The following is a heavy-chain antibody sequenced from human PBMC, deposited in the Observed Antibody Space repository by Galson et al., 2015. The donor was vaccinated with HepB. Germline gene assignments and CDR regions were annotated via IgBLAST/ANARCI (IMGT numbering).Heavy chain of an antibody. CDR3: ARVFCRRGPLETYA. D-gene: IGHD3-16*01. J-gene: IGHJ4*02. Sequence: SLRLSCAASGFTFRSYEMNWVRQAPGKGLEWVSYISSSGTNIYYADSVKGRFIVSRDNAKNSLYLQMNSLRDEDTAVYYCARVFCRRGPLETYARGQETQVNVSS. V-gene: IGHV3-48*03. CDR2: ISSSGTNI. CDR1: GFTFRSYE.